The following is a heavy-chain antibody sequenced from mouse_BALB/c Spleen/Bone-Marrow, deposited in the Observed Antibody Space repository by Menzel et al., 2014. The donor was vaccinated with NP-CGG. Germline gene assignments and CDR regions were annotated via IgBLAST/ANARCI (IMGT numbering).Heavy chain of an antibody. Sequence: EVKLVESGGGLVKPGGSLKLSCAASGFTFSSYAMSWVRQTPEKRLEWVATISSGGSCTYYPDSVKGRFTISRDNAKNTLYLQMSSLRSEDTAMYYCARHDYAYWGQGTLVTVSA. CDR3: ARHDYAY. J-gene: IGHJ3*01. V-gene: IGHV5-9-3*01. D-gene: IGHD2-4*01. CDR1: GFTFSSYA. CDR2: ISSGGSCT.